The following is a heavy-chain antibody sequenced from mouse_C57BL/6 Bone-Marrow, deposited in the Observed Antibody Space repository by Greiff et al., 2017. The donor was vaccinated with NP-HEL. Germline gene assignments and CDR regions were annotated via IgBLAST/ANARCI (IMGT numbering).Heavy chain of an antibody. CDR3: TTTTVYYFDY. V-gene: IGHV14-4*01. Sequence: VQLQQSGAELVRPGASVKLSCTASGFNIKDDYMHWVKQRPEQGLEWIGWIDPENGDTEYASKFQGKATITADTSSNTAYLQLSSLTSEDTAVYYCTTTTVYYFDYWGQGTTLTGSS. D-gene: IGHD1-1*01. CDR1: GFNIKDDY. J-gene: IGHJ2*01. CDR2: IDPENGDT.